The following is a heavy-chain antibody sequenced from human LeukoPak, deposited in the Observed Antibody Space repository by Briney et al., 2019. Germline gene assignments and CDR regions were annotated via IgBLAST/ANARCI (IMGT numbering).Heavy chain of an antibody. CDR1: GGTFSSYA. D-gene: IGHD2-2*02. CDR3: ARGYCSSTSCYTMDHWFDT. CDR2: VIPIFGTA. J-gene: IGHJ5*02. Sequence: SVKVSCKASGGTFSSYAISWVRQAPGQGLEWMGGVIPIFGTANYAQKFQGRVTITADESTSTAYMELSSLRSEDTAVYYCARGYCSSTSCYTMDHWFDTWGQGTLVTVSS. V-gene: IGHV1-69*01.